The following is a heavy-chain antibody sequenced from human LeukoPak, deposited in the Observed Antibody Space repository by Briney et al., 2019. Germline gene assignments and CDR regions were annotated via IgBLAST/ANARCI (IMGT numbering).Heavy chain of an antibody. Sequence: PSESLSLTRPLSCRSISSRSYYWGWIRQPPGKGPEGIGTVYYSGSTYYNPSLKSRVTISVDLSKNQFSLKLSSVTAAETAVYYCARHASLRSPLVYWGQGILVTVSS. J-gene: IGHJ1*01. V-gene: IGHV4-39*01. CDR1: CRSISSRSYY. CDR3: ARHASLRSPLVY. D-gene: IGHD3-16*01. CDR2: VYYSGST.